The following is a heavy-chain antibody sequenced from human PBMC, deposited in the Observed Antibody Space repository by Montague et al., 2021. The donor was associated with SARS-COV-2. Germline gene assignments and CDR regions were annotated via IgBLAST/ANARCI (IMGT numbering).Heavy chain of an antibody. CDR2: KKNSGST. Sequence: KKNSGSTNXNPSPKSRVTISVDTSKNQFSLKLSSVTAADTAVYYCARGHYEILTGYDESYFDYWGQGTLVTVSS. V-gene: IGHV4-34*01. D-gene: IGHD3-9*01. J-gene: IGHJ4*02. CDR3: ARGHYEILTGYDESYFDY.